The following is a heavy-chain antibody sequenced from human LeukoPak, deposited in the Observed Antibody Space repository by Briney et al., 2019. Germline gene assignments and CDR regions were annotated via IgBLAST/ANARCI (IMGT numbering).Heavy chain of an antibody. D-gene: IGHD2-8*01. V-gene: IGHV4-39*07. Sequence: SQTLSVTCSVSGGSISSNNYFWGWIRQPPGKGLEWLGAISSTGITDYNPALKSRVTISVDTSKNQFSLKLSSVTAADTAFYYCAGDPYCSNGVCYAFDIWGQGTMVSVSS. J-gene: IGHJ3*02. CDR3: AGDPYCSNGVCYAFDI. CDR2: ISSTGIT. CDR1: GGSISSNNYF.